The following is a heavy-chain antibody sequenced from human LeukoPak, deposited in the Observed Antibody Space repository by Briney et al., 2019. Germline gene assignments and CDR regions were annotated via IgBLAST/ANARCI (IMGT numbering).Heavy chain of an antibody. CDR2: ISLSGSNT. Sequence: GGSLRLSCEASGFTFSDYYMTWIRQAPGKGLEWVSYISLSGSNTYYADSVKGRFTISRDNAKNSLFLQMNSLRAEDTAVYYCANFGGDSSGYYYPLDYWGQGTLVTVSS. CDR1: GFTFSDYY. D-gene: IGHD3-22*01. J-gene: IGHJ4*02. CDR3: ANFGGDSSGYYYPLDY. V-gene: IGHV3-11*01.